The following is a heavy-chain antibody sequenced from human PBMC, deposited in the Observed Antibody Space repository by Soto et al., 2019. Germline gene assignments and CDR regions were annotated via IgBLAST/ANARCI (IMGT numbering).Heavy chain of an antibody. CDR2: IYWDDDK. Sequence: QITLKESGPTLVKPTQPLTLTCTFSGFSLSTSGVGVGWIRQPPGKALEWLALIYWDDDKRYSPSLKSRLTXXXXXXXNQVGLTMTNMDPVDTAAYYCAHVTGTARFDPWGQGTLVTVSS. V-gene: IGHV2-5*02. CDR1: GFSLSTSGVG. J-gene: IGHJ5*02. CDR3: AHVTGTARFDP. D-gene: IGHD1-7*01.